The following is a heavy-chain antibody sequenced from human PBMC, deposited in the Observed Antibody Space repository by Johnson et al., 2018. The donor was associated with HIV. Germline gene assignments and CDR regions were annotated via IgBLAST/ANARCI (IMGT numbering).Heavy chain of an antibody. CDR1: GFIFSNYW. CDR2: IKEDGSED. Sequence: VQLVESGGGLVQPGGSLRLSCAASGFIFSNYWMSWVRQAPGRGLEWLANIKEDGSEDYYVDSLKGRFTISRDNAKNSLYLQMNSLRAEDTALYYCQGDSGSYHGNDAFDIWGQGTMVTVSS. CDR3: QGDSGSYHGNDAFDI. V-gene: IGHV3-7*04. J-gene: IGHJ3*02. D-gene: IGHD1-26*01.